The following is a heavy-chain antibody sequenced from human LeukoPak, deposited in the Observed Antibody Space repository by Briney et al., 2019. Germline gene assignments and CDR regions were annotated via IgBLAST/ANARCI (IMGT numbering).Heavy chain of an antibody. V-gene: IGHV4-38-2*01. J-gene: IGHJ4*02. CDR3: ARRGVIAARLFDY. D-gene: IGHD6-6*01. Sequence: SETLSLTCAVSNLSISSGYYWGWIRQPPGKGLEWIGSIYHSGSTYYNPSLKIRLTISVDTSKNQFSLKLSSVTAADTAVYYCARRGVIAARLFDYWGQGTLVTVSS. CDR1: NLSISSGYY. CDR2: IYHSGST.